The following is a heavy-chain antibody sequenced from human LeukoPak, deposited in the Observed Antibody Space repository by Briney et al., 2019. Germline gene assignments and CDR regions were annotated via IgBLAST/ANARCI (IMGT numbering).Heavy chain of an antibody. Sequence: GGSLRLSCAASGFTFSSYAMSWVRQAPGKGLEWVSAISSSGGSTYYADSVKGRFTISRDNSKNTLYLQMNSLRAEDTAVYYCAKEFYIVVVPAARDVWGKGTTVTVSS. J-gene: IGHJ6*04. D-gene: IGHD2-2*01. CDR3: AKEFYIVVVPAARDV. CDR2: ISSSGGST. CDR1: GFTFSSYA. V-gene: IGHV3-23*01.